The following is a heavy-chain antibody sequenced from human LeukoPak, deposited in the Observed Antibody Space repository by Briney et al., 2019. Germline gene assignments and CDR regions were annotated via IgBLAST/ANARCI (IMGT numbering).Heavy chain of an antibody. J-gene: IGHJ4*02. CDR3: AEDLVEMATISESSFDY. V-gene: IGHV3-9*01. D-gene: IGHD5-24*01. CDR2: ISWNSGSI. CDR1: GFTFDDYA. Sequence: GRSLRLSCAASGFTFDDYAMHWVRQAPGKGLEWVSGISWNSGSIGYADSVKGRFTISRDNAKNSLYLQMNSLRAEDTALYYCAEDLVEMATISESSFDYWGQGTLVTVSS.